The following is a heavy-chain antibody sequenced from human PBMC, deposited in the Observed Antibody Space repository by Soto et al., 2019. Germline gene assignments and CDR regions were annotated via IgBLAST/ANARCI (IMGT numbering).Heavy chain of an antibody. CDR1: GGSISTSSYH. CDR3: ARGYESSPTD. CDR2: IYYSGST. V-gene: IGHV4-39*01. J-gene: IGHJ4*02. D-gene: IGHD2-15*01. Sequence: PSETLSLTCTVSGGSISTSSYHWAWIRQPPGKGLEWIASIYYSGSTYYNPSLKSRATISVDTSKNQFSLKLTSVTAADTAVYYCARGYESSPTDWGQGTLVTVS.